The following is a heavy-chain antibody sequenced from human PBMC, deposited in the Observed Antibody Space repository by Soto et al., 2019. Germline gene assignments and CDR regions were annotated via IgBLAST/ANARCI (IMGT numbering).Heavy chain of an antibody. D-gene: IGHD6-13*01. CDR3: ARGGSSPVFCYYCGLDV. Sequence: VASVKVSCKASGYSVSRYFMHWVRQAPRQGREWLGVINPSADTTTDAQKFQGRVTMTWDTSTNTVFMDVSSLRSEDTAIYYCARGGSSPVFCYYCGLDVWGQGTTVTVSS. V-gene: IGHV1-46*01. J-gene: IGHJ6*02. CDR2: INPSADTT. CDR1: GYSVSRYF.